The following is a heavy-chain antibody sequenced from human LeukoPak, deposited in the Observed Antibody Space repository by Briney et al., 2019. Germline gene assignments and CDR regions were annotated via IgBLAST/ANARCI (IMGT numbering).Heavy chain of an antibody. V-gene: IGHV1-69*13. J-gene: IGHJ4*02. CDR3: ARCSTVAYYSDY. CDR1: GGTFSSYA. CDR2: IIPIFGTA. D-gene: IGHD2-2*01. Sequence: SVKVSCKASGGTFSSYAISWVRQTPGQGLEWMGGIIPIFGTANNAQTFQGRVTITADESTSTAYMELSSLRSEDTAVCYCARCSTVAYYSDYWGQGTLVTVSS.